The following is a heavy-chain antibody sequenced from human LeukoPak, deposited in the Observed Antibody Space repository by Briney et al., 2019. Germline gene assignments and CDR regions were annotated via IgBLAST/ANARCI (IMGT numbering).Heavy chain of an antibody. Sequence: GGSLRLSCAASGFTFSSYAMSWVRQAPGKGLEWVSAISGSGGSTYYADSVKGRFTMSRDNSKSTLYLQMNNLRAEDTAIYFCARDHVSSGWFGGLDYWGQGTLVTVSS. V-gene: IGHV3-23*01. CDR3: ARDHVSSGWFGGLDY. CDR2: ISGSGGST. D-gene: IGHD6-19*01. J-gene: IGHJ4*02. CDR1: GFTFSSYA.